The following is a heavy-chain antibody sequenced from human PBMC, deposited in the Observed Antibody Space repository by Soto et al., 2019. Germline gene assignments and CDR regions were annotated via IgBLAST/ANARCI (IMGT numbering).Heavy chain of an antibody. D-gene: IGHD1-1*01. CDR2: IYWDDDK. CDR3: AHQHRHWNDVFAFDI. V-gene: IGHV2-5*02. CDR1: GFSLSTSGVG. J-gene: IGHJ3*02. Sequence: SGPTLVKPTQTLTLTCTFSGFSLSTSGVGVGWIRQPPGKALEWLALIYWDDDKRYSPSLKSRLTITKDTSKNQVVLTMTNMDPVDTATYYCAHQHRHWNDVFAFDIWGQGTMVTVSS.